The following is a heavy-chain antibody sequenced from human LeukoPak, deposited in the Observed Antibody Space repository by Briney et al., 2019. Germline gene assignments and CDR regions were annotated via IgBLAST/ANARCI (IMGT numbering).Heavy chain of an antibody. Sequence: RSGGSLRLSCAASGFTFDDYGMSWVRQAPGKGLEWVSGINWNGGTTGYADSVKGRFTISRDNAKNSLYLQMNSLRAEDTAVYYCARDTSGYTFDDWGQGTLVTVSS. V-gene: IGHV3-20*04. D-gene: IGHD5-18*01. CDR1: GFTFDDYG. CDR2: INWNGGTT. J-gene: IGHJ4*02. CDR3: ARDTSGYTFDD.